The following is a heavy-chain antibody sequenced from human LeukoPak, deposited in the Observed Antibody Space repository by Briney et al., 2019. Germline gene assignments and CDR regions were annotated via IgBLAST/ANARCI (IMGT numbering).Heavy chain of an antibody. Sequence: PGGSLRLSCAASGLTISSYSMNWVRQAPGKGLQWVSYISSSSSTIYYADSVKGRFTISRDNAKNSLYLQMNSLRAEDTAVYYCARALWFAETFPAYWGQGTLVTVSS. J-gene: IGHJ4*02. D-gene: IGHD3-10*01. V-gene: IGHV3-48*01. CDR2: ISSSSSTI. CDR1: GLTISSYS. CDR3: ARALWFAETFPAY.